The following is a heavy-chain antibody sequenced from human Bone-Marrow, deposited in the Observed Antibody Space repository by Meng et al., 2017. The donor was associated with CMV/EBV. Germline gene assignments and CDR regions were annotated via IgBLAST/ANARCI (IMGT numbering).Heavy chain of an antibody. Sequence: ASVKVSCKASGYTFTSYGISWVRQAPGQGLEWMGWISAYNGNTNYAPKFQGRFTMTTDQSTSTGLMELTSLRSEDTAVYFCATYTAGANALGYWGQGTLVTVSS. J-gene: IGHJ4*02. V-gene: IGHV1-18*01. CDR1: GYTFTSYG. CDR2: ISAYNGNT. CDR3: ATYTAGANALGY. D-gene: IGHD5-18*01.